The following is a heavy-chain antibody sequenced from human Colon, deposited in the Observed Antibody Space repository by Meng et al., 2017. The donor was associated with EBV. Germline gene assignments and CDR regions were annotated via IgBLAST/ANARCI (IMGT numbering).Heavy chain of an antibody. CDR3: ARVGAYCGGDCYHPR. J-gene: IGHJ4*02. Sequence: GELQVSGPGLVKPSGPLSLTCAVSGGSLSSRNWWSWLRQPPGKGLEWIGEIYHSGSTNYNPSLKSRVTISVDESKNQFSLRLSSVTAADTAVYYCARVGAYCGGDCYHPRWGQGTLVTVSS. D-gene: IGHD2-21*02. V-gene: IGHV4-4*02. CDR1: GGSLSSRNW. CDR2: IYHSGST.